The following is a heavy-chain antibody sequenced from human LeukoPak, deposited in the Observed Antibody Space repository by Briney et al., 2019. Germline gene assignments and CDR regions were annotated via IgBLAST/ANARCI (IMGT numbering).Heavy chain of an antibody. CDR3: ASSYNWNYFFDY. Sequence: GASVKVSCKASGGTFSSYAISWVRQAPGQGLEWMGGIIPIFGTANYAQKFQGRVTITTDESTSTAYMELSSLRSEDTAVYYCASSYNWNYFFDYWGQGTLVTVSS. CDR1: GGTFSSYA. J-gene: IGHJ4*02. CDR2: IIPIFGTA. V-gene: IGHV1-69*05. D-gene: IGHD1-7*01.